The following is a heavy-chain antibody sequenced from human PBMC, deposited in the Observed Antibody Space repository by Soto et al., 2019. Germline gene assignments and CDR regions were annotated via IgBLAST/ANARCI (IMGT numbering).Heavy chain of an antibody. Sequence: QVQLQESGPGLVKPSQTLSLTCTVSGGSISSGDYYWSWIGQPPGKGLEWIGYIYYSGSTYYNPSLQSRVTISVDTSKNQFSLKLTSVTAADTAVYYCARERPDGSRLDPWGQGTLVTVSS. CDR3: ARERPDGSRLDP. CDR2: IYYSGST. V-gene: IGHV4-30-4*01. CDR1: GGSISSGDYY. J-gene: IGHJ5*02. D-gene: IGHD6-13*01.